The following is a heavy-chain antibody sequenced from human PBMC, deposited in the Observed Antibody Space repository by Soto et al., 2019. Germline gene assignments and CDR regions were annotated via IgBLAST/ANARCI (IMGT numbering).Heavy chain of an antibody. D-gene: IGHD4-4*01. Sequence: LRLSCAASGFTFSTYSMNWVRQAPGKGLEWVSSISSRGNYIYYADSMKGRFTISRDNAKNSLYLQMNSLRAEDTAVYYCASGSETTVTTTDYWGQGTLVTVSS. CDR2: ISSRGNYI. V-gene: IGHV3-21*01. J-gene: IGHJ4*02. CDR1: GFTFSTYS. CDR3: ASGSETTVTTTDY.